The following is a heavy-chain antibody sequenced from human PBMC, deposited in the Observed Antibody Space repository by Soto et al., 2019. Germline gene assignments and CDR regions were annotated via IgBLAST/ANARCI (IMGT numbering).Heavy chain of an antibody. CDR1: GFTFSSYA. J-gene: IGHJ3*02. CDR3: ARDLENCGGECSSAFDI. CDR2: INSDGSNT. Sequence: GGSLRLSCAASGFTFSSYAMHWVRQAPGKGPVWVAVINSDGSNTTYADSVKGRLTISRDNAKKTLYLQMNSLTAADTAVYYCARDLENCGGECSSAFDIWGQGTMVTVSS. D-gene: IGHD2-21*01. V-gene: IGHV3-30-3*01.